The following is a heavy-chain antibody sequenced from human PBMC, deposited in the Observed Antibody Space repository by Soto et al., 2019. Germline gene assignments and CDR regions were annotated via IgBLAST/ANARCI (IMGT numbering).Heavy chain of an antibody. Sequence: SLRLSCAASGFTFSSYWMHWVRQAPGKGLVWVSRINSDGSSTSYADSVKGRFTISRDNAKNTLYLQMNSLRAEDTAVYYCAREGQLLLGWFDPWGSGTLVTVSS. CDR3: AREGQLLLGWFDP. J-gene: IGHJ5*02. V-gene: IGHV3-74*01. D-gene: IGHD2-2*01. CDR1: GFTFSSYW. CDR2: INSDGSST.